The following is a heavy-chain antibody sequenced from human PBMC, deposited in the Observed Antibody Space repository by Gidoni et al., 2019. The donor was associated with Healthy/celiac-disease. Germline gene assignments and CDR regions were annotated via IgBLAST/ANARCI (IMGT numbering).Heavy chain of an antibody. CDR3: AREVSYYGMDV. CDR2: IGTAGDT. J-gene: IGHJ6*02. CDR1: GFTFSSYD. V-gene: IGHV3-13*01. Sequence: EVQLVESGGGLVQPGGSLRLSCAASGFTFSSYDMHWVRQATGKGLEWVSAIGTAGDTYYPGSVKGRFTSSRENAKNSLYLQMNSLRAGDTAVYYCAREVSYYGMDVWGQGTTVTVSS.